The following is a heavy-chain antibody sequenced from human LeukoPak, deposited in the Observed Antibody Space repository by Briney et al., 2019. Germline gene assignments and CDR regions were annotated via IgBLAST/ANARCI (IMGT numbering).Heavy chain of an antibody. CDR3: ARHNYVSGSYRN. D-gene: IGHD3-16*02. CDR1: GYTFTNYD. Sequence: ASVKVSCKASGYTFTNYDIHWVRQATGQGLEWLGWMSPLSGNAGYGQKLQGRLTMTRNTSITTAYMELSGLRSEDTAVYYCARHNYVSGSYRNWGQGTLVTVSS. J-gene: IGHJ4*02. CDR2: MSPLSGNA. V-gene: IGHV1-8*01.